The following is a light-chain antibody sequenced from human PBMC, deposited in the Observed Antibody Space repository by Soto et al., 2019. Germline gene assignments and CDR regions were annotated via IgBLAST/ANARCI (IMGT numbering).Light chain of an antibody. CDR1: QRISNN. CDR2: GAS. V-gene: IGKV3-15*01. J-gene: IGKJ4*01. Sequence: EIVMTQSPATLSVSPGERATLSCRASQRISNNFAWYQQKHGQAPRLLIYGASTRATDIPARFSGSGSGTEFTLTISSLQSEDFAVYYCQQYNNWPLTFGGGTKVDIK. CDR3: QQYNNWPLT.